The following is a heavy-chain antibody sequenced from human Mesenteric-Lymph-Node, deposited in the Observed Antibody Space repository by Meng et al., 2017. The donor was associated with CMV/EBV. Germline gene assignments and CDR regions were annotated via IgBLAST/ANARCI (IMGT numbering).Heavy chain of an antibody. CDR2: IRWNSGSI. Sequence: SCAASGFTFDDYAMHWVRQAPGKGMEWVSGIRWNSGSIGYAVSVKGRFTISRDNAKNSLYLQMNSLGAEDTAVYYCARVDYGMAVWGQGTTVTVSS. J-gene: IGHJ6*02. V-gene: IGHV3-9*01. CDR3: ARVDYGMAV. CDR1: GFTFDDYA.